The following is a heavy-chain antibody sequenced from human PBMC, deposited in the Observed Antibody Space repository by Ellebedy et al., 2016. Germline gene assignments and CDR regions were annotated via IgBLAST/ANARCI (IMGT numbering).Heavy chain of an antibody. D-gene: IGHD2-2*02. J-gene: IGHJ3*02. CDR3: AREVVVPAAIGADAFDI. CDR2: INHSGST. CDR1: GGSFSGYY. V-gene: IGHV4-34*01. Sequence: SETLSLTXAVYGGSFSGYYWSWIRQPPGQGLEWIGEINHSGSTNYNPSLKSRVTMSVDTSKNQFSLKLSSVTAADTAVYYCAREVVVPAAIGADAFDIWGQGTMVTVSS.